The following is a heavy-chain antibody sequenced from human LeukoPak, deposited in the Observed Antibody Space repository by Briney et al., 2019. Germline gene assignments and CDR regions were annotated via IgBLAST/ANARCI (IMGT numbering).Heavy chain of an antibody. Sequence: SVKVSCKASGGTFSSYAISWVRQAPGQGLEWMGRIIPILGIANYAQKFQGRDTITADKSTSTAYMELSSLRSEDTAVYYCARGRYSSSWNQIDYWGQGTLVTVSS. J-gene: IGHJ4*02. CDR2: IIPILGIA. CDR1: GGTFSSYA. CDR3: ARGRYSSSWNQIDY. V-gene: IGHV1-69*04. D-gene: IGHD6-13*01.